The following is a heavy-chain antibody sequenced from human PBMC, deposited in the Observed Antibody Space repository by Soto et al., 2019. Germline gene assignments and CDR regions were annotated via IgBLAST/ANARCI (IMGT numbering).Heavy chain of an antibody. CDR2: ISAYNGNT. D-gene: IGHD4-17*01. Sequence: ASVKVSCKASGYTFTSYGISWVRQAPGQGLEWMGWISAYNGNTNYAQKLQGRVTMTTDTSTSTAYMELSRLRSDDTAVYYCARELRDYGGRERWFDPWGQGTLVTVSS. J-gene: IGHJ5*02. V-gene: IGHV1-18*04. CDR1: GYTFTSYG. CDR3: ARELRDYGGRERWFDP.